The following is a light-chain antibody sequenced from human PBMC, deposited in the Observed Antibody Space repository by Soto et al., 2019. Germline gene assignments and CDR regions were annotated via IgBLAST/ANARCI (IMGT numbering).Light chain of an antibody. J-gene: IGLJ1*01. CDR1: SSDIGGYNS. V-gene: IGLV2-8*01. Sequence: QSALTQSPSASGSPGQSVTISSTGTSSDIGGYNSVSWYQQHPGKAPKVMIYDVTKRPSGVPDRFSGSKSGNTASLTVSALQAEDEADYYCSSYTDRKHLVFGTGTKLTVL. CDR2: DVT. CDR3: SSYTDRKHLV.